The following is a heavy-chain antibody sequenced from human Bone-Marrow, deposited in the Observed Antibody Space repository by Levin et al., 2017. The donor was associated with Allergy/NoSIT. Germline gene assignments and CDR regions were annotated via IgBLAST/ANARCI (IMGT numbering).Heavy chain of an antibody. V-gene: IGHV3-7*01. D-gene: IGHD4-11*01. CDR2: IKQDGSEK. CDR3: ARESYRYSNYRGDYFDY. Sequence: GGSLRLSCAASGFTFSSYWMSWVRQAPGKGLEWVANIKQDGSEKYYVDSVKGRFTISRDNAKNSLYLQMNSLRAEDTAVYYCARESYRYSNYRGDYFDYWGQGTLVTVSS. J-gene: IGHJ4*02. CDR1: GFTFSSYW.